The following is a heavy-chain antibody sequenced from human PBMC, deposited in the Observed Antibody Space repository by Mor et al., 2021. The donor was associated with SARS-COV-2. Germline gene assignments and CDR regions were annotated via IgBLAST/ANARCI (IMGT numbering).Heavy chain of an antibody. D-gene: IGHD5-12*01. Sequence: KGRFTISRHNSKNTLYLQMNSLRAEDTAVYYCARHSGYDLSLGYWGQGTLVTVSS. CDR3: ARHSGYDLSLGY. V-gene: IGHV3-53*04. J-gene: IGHJ4*02.